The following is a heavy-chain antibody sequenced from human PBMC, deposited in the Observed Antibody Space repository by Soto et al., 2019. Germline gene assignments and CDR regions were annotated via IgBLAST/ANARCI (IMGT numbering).Heavy chain of an antibody. CDR1: GGSISSGDYS. CDR2: IYSSGIT. V-gene: IGHV4-30-4*01. D-gene: IGHD1-26*01. CDR3: ARGGAIGTWFDT. J-gene: IGHJ5*02. Sequence: PSETLSLTCTVSGGSISSGDYSWSWIRQSPGKGLVLIGYIYSSGITYHNPPLKSRVTISVDTSKNQFSLRLTSLTAADTAVYYCARGGAIGTWFDTWGQGTLVTVS.